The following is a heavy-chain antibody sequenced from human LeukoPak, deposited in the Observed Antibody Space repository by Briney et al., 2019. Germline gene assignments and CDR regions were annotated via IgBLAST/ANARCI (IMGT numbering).Heavy chain of an antibody. CDR2: INHSGST. J-gene: IGHJ5*02. CDR1: GGSFSGYY. V-gene: IGHV4-34*01. Sequence: SETLSLTCAVYGGSFSGYYWSWIRQPPGKGLEWIGEINHSGSTNYNPSLKSRVTISVDTSKNQFSLKLSSVTAADTAVYYCARGWIQLWARRVWFDPWGQGTLVTVSS. CDR3: ARGWIQLWARRVWFDP. D-gene: IGHD5-18*01.